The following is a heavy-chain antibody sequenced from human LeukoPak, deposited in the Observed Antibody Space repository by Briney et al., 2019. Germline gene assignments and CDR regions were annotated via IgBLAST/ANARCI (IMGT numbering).Heavy chain of an antibody. Sequence: GGSLRLSCAASGFTFSNAWMSWGRQAPGKGLEWVGRIKSKTDGGTTDYAAPVKGIFTISRDDSKNTLYLQMNSLKTEDTAVYYCTTVRLAAADHFDYWGQGTLVTVS. CDR2: IKSKTDGGTT. CDR1: GFTFSNAW. D-gene: IGHD6-13*01. V-gene: IGHV3-15*01. CDR3: TTVRLAAADHFDY. J-gene: IGHJ4*02.